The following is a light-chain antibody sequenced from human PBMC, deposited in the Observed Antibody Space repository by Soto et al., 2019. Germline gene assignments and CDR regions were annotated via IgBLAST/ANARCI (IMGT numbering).Light chain of an antibody. J-gene: IGKJ4*01. CDR3: QQYDNSPLT. Sequence: DIQMTQSPSTLSGSVGDRVTITCRASQTISSWLAWYQQKPGKAPKLLIYKASTLKSGVPSRFSGSGSGTDFTLTISRLEPEDFAVYYCQQYDNSPLTFGGGTKVDIK. CDR2: KAS. CDR1: QTISSW. V-gene: IGKV1-5*03.